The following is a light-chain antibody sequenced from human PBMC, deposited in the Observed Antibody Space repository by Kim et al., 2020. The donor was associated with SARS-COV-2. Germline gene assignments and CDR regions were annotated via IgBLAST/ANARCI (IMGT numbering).Light chain of an antibody. CDR1: PSNSVNNP. Sequence: GQRVPISCSGSPSNSVNNPVNWYQHLPGTAPKLLIYSNSHRPSGVPDRVSASKSASSASLAISGLQSEDEADYYCATWDDSLEGWVFGGGTQLTVL. J-gene: IGLJ3*02. CDR2: SNS. V-gene: IGLV1-44*01. CDR3: ATWDDSLEGWV.